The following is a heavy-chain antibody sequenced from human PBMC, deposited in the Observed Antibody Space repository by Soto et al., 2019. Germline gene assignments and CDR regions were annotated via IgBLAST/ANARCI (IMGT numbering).Heavy chain of an antibody. Sequence: GGSLRLSCAASGFTFSSYAMSWARQAPGKGLEWVSAISGSGGSTYYADSVKGRFTISRDNSKNTLYLQMNSLRAEDTAVYYCAKDLRAIVVVPATTFDYWGQGTLVTVSS. CDR3: AKDLRAIVVVPATTFDY. CDR2: ISGSGGST. CDR1: GFTFSSYA. J-gene: IGHJ4*02. D-gene: IGHD2-2*01. V-gene: IGHV3-23*01.